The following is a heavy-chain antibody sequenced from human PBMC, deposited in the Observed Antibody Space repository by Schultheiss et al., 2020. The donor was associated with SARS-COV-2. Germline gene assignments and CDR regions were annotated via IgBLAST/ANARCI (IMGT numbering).Heavy chain of an antibody. CDR1: GGSFSGYY. Sequence: SQTLSLTCAVYGGSFSGYYWSWIRQPPGKGLEWIGEINHSGSTNYKLSLKSRVTISVDTSKNQFSLKLSSVTAADTAVYYCARGYPYYYDSSGYSRFDYWGQGTLVTVSS. V-gene: IGHV4-34*01. CDR2: INHSGST. D-gene: IGHD3-22*01. J-gene: IGHJ4*02. CDR3: ARGYPYYYDSSGYSRFDY.